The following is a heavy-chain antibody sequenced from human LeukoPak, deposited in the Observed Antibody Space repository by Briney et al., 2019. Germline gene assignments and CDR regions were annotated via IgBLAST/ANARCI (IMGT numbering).Heavy chain of an antibody. CDR1: RFTFSSYG. D-gene: IGHD5-18*01. Sequence: GGSLRLSCAASRFTFSSYGMHWVRQAPGKGLEWVALISYDGSNKYYADSVKGRFTISRDNSKSTLYLQMNSLRAEDTAVYYCAKDQGIQLWLKYFQHWGQGTLVTVSS. V-gene: IGHV3-30*18. CDR2: ISYDGSNK. J-gene: IGHJ1*01. CDR3: AKDQGIQLWLKYFQH.